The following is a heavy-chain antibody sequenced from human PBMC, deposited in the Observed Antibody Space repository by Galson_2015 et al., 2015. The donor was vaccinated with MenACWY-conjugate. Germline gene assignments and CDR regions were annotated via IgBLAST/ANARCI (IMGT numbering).Heavy chain of an antibody. Sequence: QSGAEVTKPGESLTISCMGTGSIFTTYWVAWVRQMPGKVLEWMGLISPGDSNTRYSPSFQGQVTISADKSISTAYLQWSSLKASDTAMYYCARHPPGGRGMDVWGQGTTVTVSS. V-gene: IGHV5-51*01. CDR2: ISPGDSNT. J-gene: IGHJ6*02. CDR3: ARHPPGGRGMDV. CDR1: GSIFTTYW. D-gene: IGHD1-26*01.